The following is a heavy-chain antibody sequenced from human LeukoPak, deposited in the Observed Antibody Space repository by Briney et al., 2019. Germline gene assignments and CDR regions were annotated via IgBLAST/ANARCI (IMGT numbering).Heavy chain of an antibody. V-gene: IGHV4-59*08. J-gene: IGHJ4*02. CDR2: IYCSGST. Sequence: SETLSLTCTDSVGSLSSYYWSWVRQPPGKGLEWIGHIYCSGSTNYKPSLKSRFTISGDKSKKQFSLKLSTVTAADTAVYYCARQLRDTGYDYGHFDYWGQGTLVTVSS. D-gene: IGHD5-12*01. CDR3: ARQLRDTGYDYGHFDY. CDR1: VGSLSSYY.